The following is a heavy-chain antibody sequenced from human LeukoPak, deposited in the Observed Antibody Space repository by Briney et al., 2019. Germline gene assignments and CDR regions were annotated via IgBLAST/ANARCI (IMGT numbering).Heavy chain of an antibody. V-gene: IGHV1-18*01. CDR2: ISAYNGNT. CDR3: ARGAYCGGDCSSSDAFDI. CDR1: GYTFTSYG. J-gene: IGHJ3*02. D-gene: IGHD2-21*01. Sequence: ASVKVSCRASGYTFTSYGVSWVRQAPGQGLEGMGWISAYNGNTNYAQNLQGRVTMTTDTSTTTAYLELRSLRSGDTAVYYCARGAYCGGDCSSSDAFDIWGQGTMVTVSS.